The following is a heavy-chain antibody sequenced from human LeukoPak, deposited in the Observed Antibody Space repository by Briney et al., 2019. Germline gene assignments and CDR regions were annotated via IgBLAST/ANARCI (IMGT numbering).Heavy chain of an antibody. CDR2: FDPEDGET. D-gene: IGHD4-17*01. Sequence: ASVKVSCKVSGYTLTELSMHWVRQAPGKGLEWMGGFDPEDGETIYAQKFQGRVTMTEDTSTDTAYMELSSLRSEDTAVYYCATTQDYGDYVSLVLGYWGQGTLVTVSS. CDR3: ATTQDYGDYVSLVLGY. CDR1: GYTLTELS. J-gene: IGHJ4*02. V-gene: IGHV1-24*01.